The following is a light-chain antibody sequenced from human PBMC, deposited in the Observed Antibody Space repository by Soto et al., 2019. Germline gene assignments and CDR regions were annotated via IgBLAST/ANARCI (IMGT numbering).Light chain of an antibody. V-gene: IGKV3-20*01. CDR1: QSVTSNY. J-gene: IGKJ5*01. CDR3: HQYGTFPIT. Sequence: EVVLPQSPGTLSLSPGERATLSGRASQSVTSNYLAWYQQKPGQAPRLLISGASSRAAGISDKFSGSGSGTDFTLTISRLEPEEFAVYFCHQYGTFPITVGQGTRLEIK. CDR2: GAS.